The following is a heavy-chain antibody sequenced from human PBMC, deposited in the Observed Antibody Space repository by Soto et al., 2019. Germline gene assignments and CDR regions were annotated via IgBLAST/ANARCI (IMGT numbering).Heavy chain of an antibody. D-gene: IGHD4-17*01. CDR2: IIPILGIA. V-gene: IGHV1-69*08. CDR3: ARDSRMGEYLSDYDYYGMDV. Sequence: QVQLVQSGAEVKKPGSSVKVSCKASGGTFSSYTISWVRQAPGQGLEWMGRIIPILGIANYAQKFQGRVTITADKSXXTXYTXLRRLRSEDKAVYYCARDSRMGEYLSDYDYYGMDVWGQGTTVTVSS. CDR1: GGTFSSYT. J-gene: IGHJ6*02.